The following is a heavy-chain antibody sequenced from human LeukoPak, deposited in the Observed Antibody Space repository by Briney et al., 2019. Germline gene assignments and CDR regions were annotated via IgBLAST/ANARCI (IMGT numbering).Heavy chain of an antibody. D-gene: IGHD2-8*02. J-gene: IGHJ4*02. Sequence: PGGSLRLSCAASGFTFSNYGMSWVRQAPGKGLEWVSAISGSGGKTYYADSVKGRFTISRDNSKSTLYLQMDNLRAEDTALYYCAKDSGPDVLTGNNRKFDCWGQGTLLTVSS. CDR2: ISGSGGKT. CDR3: AKDSGPDVLTGNNRKFDC. CDR1: GFTFSNYG. V-gene: IGHV3-23*01.